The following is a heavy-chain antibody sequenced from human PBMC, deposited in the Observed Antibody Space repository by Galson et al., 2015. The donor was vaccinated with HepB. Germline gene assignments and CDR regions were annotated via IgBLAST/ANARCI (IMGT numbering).Heavy chain of an antibody. J-gene: IGHJ5*02. D-gene: IGHD6-6*01. CDR1: GGYITTNTW. V-gene: IGHV4-4*01. CDR3: AKLTRDSDSSYFWFDP. Sequence: ETLSLTCTVSGGYITTNTWWTWVRQPPGKGLEWIGEVYHTGGTNYNTSLKSRVTILVGESKKQFSLKLNSVTAADTAVYCCAKLTRDSDSSYFWFDPWGQGTLVTVSS. CDR2: VYHTGGT.